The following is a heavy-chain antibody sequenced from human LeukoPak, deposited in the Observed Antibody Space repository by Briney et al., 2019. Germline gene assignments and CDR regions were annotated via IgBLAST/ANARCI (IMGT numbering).Heavy chain of an antibody. J-gene: IGHJ6*02. V-gene: IGHV1-69*05. CDR1: GGTFSSYA. CDR3: ARYAIYYYYGMDV. D-gene: IGHD2-2*01. CDR2: IIPIFGTA. Sequence: SVKVSCKASGGTFSSYAIYWVRQAPGQGLEWMGGIIPIFGTANYAQKFQGTVTITTDESTSTAYMELSSLRSEDTAVYYCARYAIYYYYGMDVWGQGTTVTVSS.